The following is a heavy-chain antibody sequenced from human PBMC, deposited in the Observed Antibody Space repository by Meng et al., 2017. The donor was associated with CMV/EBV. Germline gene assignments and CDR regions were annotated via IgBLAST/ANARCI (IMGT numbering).Heavy chain of an antibody. D-gene: IGHD7-27*01. V-gene: IGHV3-30*04. Sequence: IIFSIYANPWVRQAPGKGLEWVAVISYDGSNKYYADSVKGRFTISRDNSKNTLYLQMNSLRAEDTAVYYCARAPPGTRWGSEDYFDYWGQGTLVTVSS. CDR2: ISYDGSNK. J-gene: IGHJ4*02. CDR3: ARAPPGTRWGSEDYFDY. CDR1: IIFSIYA.